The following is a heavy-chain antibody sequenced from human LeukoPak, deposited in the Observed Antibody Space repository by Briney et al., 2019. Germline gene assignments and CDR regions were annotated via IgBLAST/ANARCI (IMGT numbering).Heavy chain of an antibody. Sequence: SQTLSLTCAISGDSVSRTGVAWNWIRQSPARGLEWLGRTYYWSKWNSDFAASVKSRITINPDTSKNQFSLQLNSVTPEDTAVYYCARQEGYGLLDNWGQGTLVTVSS. CDR3: ARQEGYGLLDN. CDR2: TYYWSKWNS. J-gene: IGHJ4*02. D-gene: IGHD5-18*01. CDR1: GDSVSRTGVA. V-gene: IGHV6-1*01.